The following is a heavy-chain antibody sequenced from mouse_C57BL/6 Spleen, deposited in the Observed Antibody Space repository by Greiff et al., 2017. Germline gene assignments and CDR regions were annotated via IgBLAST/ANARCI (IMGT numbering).Heavy chain of an antibody. J-gene: IGHJ3*01. Sequence: VQLQESGPELVKPGASVKISCKASGYAFSSSWMNWVKQRPGKGLEWIGRIYPGDGDTNYNGKFKGKATLTADKSSSTAYMQLSSLTSEDSAVYFCARSLGGRFAYWGQGTLVTVSA. V-gene: IGHV1-82*01. CDR3: ARSLGGRFAY. CDR1: GYAFSSSW. D-gene: IGHD4-1*01. CDR2: IYPGDGDT.